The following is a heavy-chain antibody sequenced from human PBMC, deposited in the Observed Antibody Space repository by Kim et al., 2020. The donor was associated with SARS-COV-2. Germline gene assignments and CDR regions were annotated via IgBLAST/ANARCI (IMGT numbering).Heavy chain of an antibody. CDR1: GFTFSSYA. V-gene: IGHV3-30-3*01. Sequence: GGSLRLSCAASGFTFSSYAMHWVRQAPGKGLEWVAVISYDGSNKYYADSVKGRFTISRDNSKNTLYLQMNSLRAEDTAVYYCARDRDDYTWFDPWGQGTLVTVSS. CDR2: ISYDGSNK. J-gene: IGHJ5*02. CDR3: ARDRDDYTWFDP. D-gene: IGHD2-21*02.